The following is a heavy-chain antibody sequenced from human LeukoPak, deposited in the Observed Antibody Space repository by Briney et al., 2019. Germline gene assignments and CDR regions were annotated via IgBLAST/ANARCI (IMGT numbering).Heavy chain of an antibody. J-gene: IGHJ4*02. CDR3: ARYYYDSSGYTYYFDY. V-gene: IGHV5-51*01. Sequence: HGESLKISXKGSGYSFTSYWIGWVRQMPGKGLEWMGIIYPGDSDTIYSPSFQGQVTISADKSISTAYLQWSSLKASDTAMYYCARYYYDSSGYTYYFDYWGQGTLVTVSS. CDR2: IYPGDSDT. D-gene: IGHD3-22*01. CDR1: GYSFTSYW.